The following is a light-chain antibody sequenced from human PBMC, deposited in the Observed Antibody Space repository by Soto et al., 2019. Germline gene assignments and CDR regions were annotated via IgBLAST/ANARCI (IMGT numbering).Light chain of an antibody. Sequence: EIVCTQSPATLSLSPGERATLSCRASQSVSSYLAWYQQKPGQAPRLLIYDASNRATGIPARFSGSGSGTDFTLTISRLEPEDFAVYYCQQYGSSSWTFGQGTKVDIK. CDR3: QQYGSSSWT. J-gene: IGKJ1*01. V-gene: IGKV3-11*01. CDR2: DAS. CDR1: QSVSSY.